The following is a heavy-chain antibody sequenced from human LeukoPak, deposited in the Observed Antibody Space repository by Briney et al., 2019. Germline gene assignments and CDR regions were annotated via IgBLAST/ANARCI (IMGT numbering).Heavy chain of an antibody. D-gene: IGHD6-19*01. CDR1: GYTFTSYD. Sequence: ASVKVSCKASGYTFTSYDINWVRQATGQGLEWMGWMNPNSGNTGYAQKFQGRVTMTRNTSISTACMELSSLRSEDTAVYYCASSPGIAVAGTPGDYWGQGTLVTVSS. CDR3: ASSPGIAVAGTPGDY. CDR2: MNPNSGNT. V-gene: IGHV1-8*01. J-gene: IGHJ4*02.